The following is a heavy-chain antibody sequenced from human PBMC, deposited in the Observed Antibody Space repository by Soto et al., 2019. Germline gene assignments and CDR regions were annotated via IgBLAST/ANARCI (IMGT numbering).Heavy chain of an antibody. Sequence: QVQLVESGGGVVQPGRSQRLSCAASGFTFSRYGMHWFRQAPGKGLEWMATVYYDGHNKYYADSVRGRFTISRDNSKNMVYLQMNSLRAEDTAVYYCARDPPSTLGAFDIWGRGTMVTVSS. CDR3: ARDPPSTLGAFDI. CDR1: GFTFSRYG. V-gene: IGHV3-33*01. CDR2: VYYDGHNK. J-gene: IGHJ3*02. D-gene: IGHD2-2*01.